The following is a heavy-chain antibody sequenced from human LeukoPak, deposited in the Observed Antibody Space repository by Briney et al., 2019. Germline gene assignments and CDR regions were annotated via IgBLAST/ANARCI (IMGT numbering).Heavy chain of an antibody. CDR2: IYYSGST. Sequence: SETLSLTCTVSGGSISSYYWSWIRQPPGKGLEWIGYIYYSGSTNYNPSLKSRVTISVDTSKNQFSLKLSSVTAADTAVYYCARAGGGYCSSTSCYTFDYWGQGTLVTVSS. CDR1: GGSISSYY. CDR3: ARAGGGYCSSTSCYTFDY. J-gene: IGHJ4*02. V-gene: IGHV4-59*01. D-gene: IGHD2-2*03.